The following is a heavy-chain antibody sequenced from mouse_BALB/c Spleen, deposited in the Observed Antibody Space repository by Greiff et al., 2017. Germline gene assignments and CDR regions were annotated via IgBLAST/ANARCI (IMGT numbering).Heavy chain of an antibody. V-gene: IGHV2-2*02. CDR1: GFSLPSYG. D-gene: IGHD2-3*01. Sequence: VQLQQSGPGLVQPSQSLSITCTVSGFSLPSYGVHWVRQSPGKGLEWLGVIWSGGSTDYNAAFISRLSISKDNSKSQVFFKMNSLQANDTAIYYCARSSYDGYHYPFAYWGQGTLVTVSA. CDR3: ARSSYDGYHYPFAY. CDR2: IWSGGST. J-gene: IGHJ3*01.